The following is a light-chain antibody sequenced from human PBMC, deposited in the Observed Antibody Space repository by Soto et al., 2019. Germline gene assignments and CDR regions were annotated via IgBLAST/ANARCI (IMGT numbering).Light chain of an antibody. J-gene: IGKJ5*01. CDR3: QQYGSSPRA. V-gene: IGKV3-20*01. Sequence: EILLTQSPGTLSLSPGERATLSCRASQSVSSSYLAWYRPEPGQAPRLLIYGASSRATGIPDRFSGSGSGTDFTLTISRLEPEDFAVYYCQQYGSSPRAFGQGTRLEIK. CDR2: GAS. CDR1: QSVSSSY.